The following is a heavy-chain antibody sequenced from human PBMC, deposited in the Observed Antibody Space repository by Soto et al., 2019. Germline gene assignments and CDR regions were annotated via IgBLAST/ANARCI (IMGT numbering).Heavy chain of an antibody. D-gene: IGHD1-1*01. J-gene: IGHJ4*02. V-gene: IGHV3-74*01. CDR3: ARDNNWSYDY. CDR2: IWPDGSST. Sequence: EVQLGDSGGGLVQPGGSLRLSCAASGFTFSSHWMHWVRQAPGKGLVWVSHIWPDGSSTRDADSVQGRFTISRGNARNTLYLQMNSLRDEDTAVYYCARDNNWSYDYWGQGILVTASS. CDR1: GFTFSSHW.